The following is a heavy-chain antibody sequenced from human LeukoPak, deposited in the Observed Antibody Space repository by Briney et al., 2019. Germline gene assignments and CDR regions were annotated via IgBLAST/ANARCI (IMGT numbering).Heavy chain of an antibody. CDR2: IYYSGST. J-gene: IGHJ4*02. CDR3: ARFGSSWYAGDY. V-gene: IGHV4-39*07. D-gene: IGHD6-13*01. CDR1: GGSISSSSYY. Sequence: SETLSLTCTVSGGSISSSSYYWGWIRQPPGKGLEWIGSIYYSGSTFYNPSLKSRVTISVDTSKNQFSLKLSSVTAADTAVYYCARFGSSWYAGDYWGQGTLVTVSS.